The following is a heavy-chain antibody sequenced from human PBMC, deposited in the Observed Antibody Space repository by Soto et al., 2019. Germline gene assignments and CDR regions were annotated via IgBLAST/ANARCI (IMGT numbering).Heavy chain of an antibody. V-gene: IGHV4-30-4*01. J-gene: IGHJ6*02. Sequence: QVQLQASGPGLVKPSQTLSLTCTVSGGSITSGDYYWTWIRQTPGKGLEWIGYSYSSGSTRYNPSLESRVTISVDTAKNQFSLKLSSVTAADTAMYYCARDPREVPAGGYGMDVWGQGTRVIVSS. CDR2: SYSSGST. CDR3: ARDPREVPAGGYGMDV. CDR1: GGSITSGDYY. D-gene: IGHD2-2*01.